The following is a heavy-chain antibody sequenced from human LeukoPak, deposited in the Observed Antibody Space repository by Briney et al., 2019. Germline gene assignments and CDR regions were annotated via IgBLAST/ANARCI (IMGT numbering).Heavy chain of an antibody. Sequence: SETLSLTCTVSGGSISSSSYYWGWIRQPPGKGLEWIGSIYYSGSTYYNPSLKSRVTISVDTSKNQFSLKLSSVTAADTAVYYCARRGIAVAGPFDYWGQGTLVTVSS. CDR3: ARRGIAVAGPFDY. D-gene: IGHD6-19*01. CDR1: GGSISSSSYY. CDR2: IYYSGST. J-gene: IGHJ4*02. V-gene: IGHV4-39*01.